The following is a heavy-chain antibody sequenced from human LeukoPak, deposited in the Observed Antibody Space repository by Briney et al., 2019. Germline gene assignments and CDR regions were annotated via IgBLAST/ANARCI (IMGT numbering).Heavy chain of an antibody. CDR2: ISGGGGST. CDR1: GFTFSSYA. D-gene: IGHD3-22*01. CDR3: PKEATMTVYPT. J-gene: IGHJ4*02. Sequence: GGSLRLSCAASGFTFSSYAMCWVRQAPGKGLQWVSAISGGGGSTYYADSVKGRFTISRDNSRNTVYLQMNSLRAEDTAVYYCPKEATMTVYPTWGQGTLVTVSS. V-gene: IGHV3-23*01.